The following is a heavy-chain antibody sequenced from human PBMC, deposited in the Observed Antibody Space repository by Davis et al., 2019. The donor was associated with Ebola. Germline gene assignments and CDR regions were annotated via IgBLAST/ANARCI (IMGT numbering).Heavy chain of an antibody. CDR3: ARDRNKYYYDSSGYYYGYYYYYGMDV. V-gene: IGHV4-34*01. Sequence: MPGGSLRLSCAVYGGSFSGYYWSWIRQPPGKGLEWIGEINHSGSTNYNPSLKSRVTISVDTSKNQFSLKLSSVTAADTAVYYCARDRNKYYYDSSGYYYGYYYYYGMDVWGQGTTVTVSS. D-gene: IGHD3-22*01. CDR1: GGSFSGYY. J-gene: IGHJ6*02. CDR2: INHSGST.